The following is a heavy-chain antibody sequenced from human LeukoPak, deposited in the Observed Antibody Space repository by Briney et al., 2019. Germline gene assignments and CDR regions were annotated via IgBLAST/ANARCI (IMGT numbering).Heavy chain of an antibody. V-gene: IGHV3-15*01. CDR1: GLTFSNAW. D-gene: IGHD1-26*01. Sequence: PGGSLRLSCAASGLTFSNAWMNWVRKAPGKGLEWVGRIQRKIDGGTITYGAPVKGRFTISRDDSKNTLYLQMNSLRTEDPAVYYCTTVRVGETIMESGYWGQGTLVTVSS. CDR2: IQRKIDGGTI. CDR3: TTVRVGETIMESGY. J-gene: IGHJ4*02.